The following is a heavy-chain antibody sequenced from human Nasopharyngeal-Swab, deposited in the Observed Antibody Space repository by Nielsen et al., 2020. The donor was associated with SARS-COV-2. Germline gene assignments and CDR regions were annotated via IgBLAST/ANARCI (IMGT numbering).Heavy chain of an antibody. CDR1: GGSISSGSYY. V-gene: IGHV4-61*02. D-gene: IGHD3-10*01. Sequence: SETLSLTCTVSGGSISSGSYYWSWIRQPAGKGLEWIGRIYTSGSTNYNPSLKSRVTISVGTSKNQFSLKLSSVTAADTAVYYCARAEGGTLWHRGMDVWGQGTTVTVSS. CDR2: IYTSGST. CDR3: ARAEGGTLWHRGMDV. J-gene: IGHJ6*02.